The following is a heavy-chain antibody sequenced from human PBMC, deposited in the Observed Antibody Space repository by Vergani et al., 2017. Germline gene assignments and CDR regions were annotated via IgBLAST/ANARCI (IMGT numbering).Heavy chain of an antibody. CDR2: INHSGST. D-gene: IGHD1-1*01. J-gene: IGHJ4*02. V-gene: IGHV4-34*01. Sequence: QVQLQQWGAGLLKPSETLSLTCAVYGGSFSGYYWSWIRQPQGKGLEWIGEINHSGSTNYNPSLKSRVTISVDTSKNQFSLKLSSVTAADTAVYYCALRERETKIDYWGQGTLVTVSS. CDR1: GGSFSGYY. CDR3: ALRERETKIDY.